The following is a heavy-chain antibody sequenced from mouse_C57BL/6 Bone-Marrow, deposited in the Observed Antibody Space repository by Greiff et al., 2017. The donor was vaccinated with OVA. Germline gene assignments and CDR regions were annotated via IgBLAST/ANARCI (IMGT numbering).Heavy chain of an antibody. D-gene: IGHD1-1*01. J-gene: IGHJ2*01. CDR3: TRDSDYYGSFDY. V-gene: IGHV5-9-1*02. CDR2: ISSGGGYI. CDR1: GFTFSSYA. Sequence: EVQLMASGEGLVKPGGSLKLSCAASGFTFSSYAMSWVRQTPEKRLEWVAYISSGGGYIYYADTVKGRFTISRDNARNTLYLQMSSLMSEDTAMYYCTRDSDYYGSFDYWGQGTTLTVSS.